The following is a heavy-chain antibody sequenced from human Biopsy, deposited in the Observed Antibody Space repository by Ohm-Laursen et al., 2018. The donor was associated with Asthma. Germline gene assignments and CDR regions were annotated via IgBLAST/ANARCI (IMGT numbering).Heavy chain of an antibody. J-gene: IGHJ4*02. V-gene: IGHV3-21*01. CDR3: AKDVFPGWELRRGPDY. CDR1: GFTFSHYN. D-gene: IGHD1-26*01. Sequence: SLRLSCTASGFTFSHYNMNWVRLAPGKGLEWVSSITDTSRYIKYADSVKGRFTVSRDNSRNTLHLQMNSLRAEDTAVYYCAKDVFPGWELRRGPDYWGQGTLVTVSS. CDR2: ITDTSRYI.